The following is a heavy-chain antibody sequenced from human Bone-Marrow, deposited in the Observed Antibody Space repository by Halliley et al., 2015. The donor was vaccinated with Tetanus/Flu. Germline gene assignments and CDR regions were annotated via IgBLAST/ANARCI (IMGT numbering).Heavy chain of an antibody. D-gene: IGHD2-21*01. V-gene: IGHV4-59*11. J-gene: IGHJ3*01. CDR2: VTFGGTT. CDR3: ARAAGTYGGGGYFYAFEA. Sequence: LRLSCTVSGGYISSHYWSWIRQSPAKGLEWIGYVTFGGTTNYNPSLKSRVTISVDRSMNQFSLKLTSVTAADSAVYSCARAAGTYGGGGYFYAFEAGGQGTM. CDR1: GGYISSHY.